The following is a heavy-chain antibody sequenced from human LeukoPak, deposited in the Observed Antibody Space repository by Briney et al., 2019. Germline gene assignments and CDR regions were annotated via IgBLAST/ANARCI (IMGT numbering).Heavy chain of an antibody. J-gene: IGHJ3*02. V-gene: IGHV3-30-3*01. CDR2: ISYDGSNK. Sequence: GGSLRLSCAASGFTFSSYAMHWVRQAPGKGLEWVAGISYDGSNKYYADSVKGRFTISRDNSKNTLYLQMNSLRAEDTAVYYCATGPRFAYDYVWRSYRYGAFDIWGQGTMVTVSS. CDR3: ATGPRFAYDYVWRSYRYGAFDI. D-gene: IGHD3-16*02. CDR1: GFTFSSYA.